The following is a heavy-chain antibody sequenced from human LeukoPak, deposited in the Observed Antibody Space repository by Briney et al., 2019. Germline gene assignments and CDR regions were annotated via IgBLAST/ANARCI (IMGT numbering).Heavy chain of an antibody. CDR2: ISSSSSYI. D-gene: IGHD1-26*01. CDR1: GFTFSSYS. CDR3: ARDGPSGSYLPQGYYYYYYGMDV. V-gene: IGHV3-21*01. J-gene: IGHJ6*02. Sequence: GGSLRLSCAASGFTFSSYSMNWARQAPGKGLEWVSSISSSSSYIYYADSVKGRFTISRDNAKNSLYLQMNSLRAEDTAVYYCARDGPSGSYLPQGYYYYYYGMDVWGQGTTVTVSS.